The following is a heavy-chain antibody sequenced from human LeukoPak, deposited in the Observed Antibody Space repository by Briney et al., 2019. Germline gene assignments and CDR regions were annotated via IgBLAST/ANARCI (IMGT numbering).Heavy chain of an antibody. CDR3: ASEVAVAVFDY. Sequence: SETLSLTCAVYGGSFSGYYWSWIRQPPGKGLEWIGEINHSRSTNYNPSLKSRVTISVDTSKNQFSLKLSSVTAADTAVYYCASEVAVAVFDYWGQGTLVTVSS. V-gene: IGHV4-34*01. CDR1: GGSFSGYY. D-gene: IGHD6-19*01. CDR2: INHSRST. J-gene: IGHJ4*02.